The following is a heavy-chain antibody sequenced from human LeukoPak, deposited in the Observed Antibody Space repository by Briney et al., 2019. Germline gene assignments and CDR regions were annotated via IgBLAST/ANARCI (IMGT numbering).Heavy chain of an antibody. Sequence: PGKSLRLSCAASGFTFNVYGMPWVRQAPGKGLEWLPFISFDGTNTYYADSVKGRFTISRDNSKYTVNLQMSSLSADDMAVYFCARATSYYDNSASGYWGQGTLVTVSS. J-gene: IGHJ4*02. CDR2: ISFDGTNT. CDR1: GFTFNVYG. D-gene: IGHD3-16*01. CDR3: ARATSYYDNSASGY. V-gene: IGHV3-30*03.